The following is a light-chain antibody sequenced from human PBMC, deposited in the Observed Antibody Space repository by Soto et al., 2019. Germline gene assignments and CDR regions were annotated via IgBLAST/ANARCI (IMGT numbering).Light chain of an antibody. J-gene: IGLJ2*01. CDR2: GNS. CDR1: SSNIGAGYD. V-gene: IGLV1-40*01. Sequence: QAVVTQPPSVSGAPGQRVTISCTGSSSNIGAGYDVHWYQQLPGTAPKLLIYGNSNRPSGVPDRVSGSKSDTSASLAITGLQAEDEADYYCQSYDSSLSVVFGGGTQLTVL. CDR3: QSYDSSLSVV.